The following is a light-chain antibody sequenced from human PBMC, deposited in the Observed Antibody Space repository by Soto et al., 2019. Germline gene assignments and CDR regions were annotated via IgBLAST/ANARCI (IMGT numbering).Light chain of an antibody. J-gene: IGKJ1*01. CDR3: KQYNTYSPWT. CDR1: QTISSW. Sequence: DIQMTQSPSTLSGSVGDRVTITCRASQTISSWLAWYQQKPGKAPKLLISDASNLVSGVPSRLSGSGSGTEFTLTISSLQPDDFATYYCKQYNTYSPWTFGQGTKVDIK. CDR2: DAS. V-gene: IGKV1-5*01.